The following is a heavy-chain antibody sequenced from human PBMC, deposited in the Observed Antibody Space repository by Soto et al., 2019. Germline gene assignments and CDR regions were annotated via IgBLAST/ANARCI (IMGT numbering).Heavy chain of an antibody. CDR2: INHSGST. CDR3: ARVRSSGWYGWAFDY. Sequence: QVQLQQWGAGLLKPSETLSLTCAVYGGSFSGCYWSWIRPPPGKGLAWIGEINHSGSTNYNPSLKSRVTISVDTSKNQFSLKLSSVTAADTAVYYCARVRSSGWYGWAFDYWGQGTLVTVSS. V-gene: IGHV4-34*01. J-gene: IGHJ4*02. D-gene: IGHD6-19*01. CDR1: GGSFSGCY.